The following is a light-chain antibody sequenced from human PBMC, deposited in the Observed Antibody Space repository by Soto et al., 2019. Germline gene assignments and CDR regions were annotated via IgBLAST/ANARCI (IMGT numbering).Light chain of an antibody. J-gene: IGKJ1*01. CDR3: QQYNPSST. V-gene: IGKV3-20*01. Sequence: EFVLTQSPGTLSVSPGERATLSCRASQTVRNNYLAWYQQKPGQSPRLLIYDASSRATGIPDRFSGGGSGTDFTLTINSLQPDDFATYYCQQYNPSSTFGQGTKVDI. CDR1: QTVRNNY. CDR2: DAS.